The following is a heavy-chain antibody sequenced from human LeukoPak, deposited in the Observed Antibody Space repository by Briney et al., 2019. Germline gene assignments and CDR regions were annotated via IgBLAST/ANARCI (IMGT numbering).Heavy chain of an antibody. V-gene: IGHV3-53*01. CDR1: GFTVSSNY. J-gene: IGHJ4*02. CDR3: ARESSLLRLGELSLGYYFDY. D-gene: IGHD3-16*02. CDR2: IYSGGST. Sequence: GGSLRLSCAASGFTVSSNYMSWVRQAPGKGLEWVSVIYSGGSTYYADSVKGRFTISRDNSKNTLYLQMNSLRAEDTAVYYCARESSLLRLGELSLGYYFDYWGQGTLVTVSS.